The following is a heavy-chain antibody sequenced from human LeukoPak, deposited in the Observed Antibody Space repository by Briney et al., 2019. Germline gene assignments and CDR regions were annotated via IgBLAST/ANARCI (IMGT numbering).Heavy chain of an antibody. CDR2: IYHSGST. CDR3: ARCSVYVNWFDP. D-gene: IGHD2-15*01. Sequence: PSETLSLTCAVSGYSISGGYYWGWIRHPPGKGLEWIGSIYHSGSTYYNPSLKSRVTISVDTSKNQFSLKLSSVTAADTAVYYCARCSVYVNWFDPWGQGTLVTVSS. J-gene: IGHJ5*02. CDR1: GYSISGGYY. V-gene: IGHV4-38-2*01.